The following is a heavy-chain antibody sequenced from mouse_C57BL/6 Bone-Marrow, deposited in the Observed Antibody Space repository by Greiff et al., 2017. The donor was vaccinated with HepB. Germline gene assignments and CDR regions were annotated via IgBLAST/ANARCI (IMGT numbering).Heavy chain of an antibody. J-gene: IGHJ3*01. CDR1: GFNIKNTY. CDR3: AIDYYYGSSYEGAWFAY. V-gene: IGHV14-3*01. Sequence: EVKLEESVAELVRPGASVKLSCTASGFNIKNTYMHWVKQRPEQGLEWIGRIDPANGNTKYAPKFQGKATITADTSSNTAYLQLSSLTSEDTAIYYCAIDYYYGSSYEGAWFAYWGQGTLVTVSA. CDR2: IDPANGNT. D-gene: IGHD1-1*01.